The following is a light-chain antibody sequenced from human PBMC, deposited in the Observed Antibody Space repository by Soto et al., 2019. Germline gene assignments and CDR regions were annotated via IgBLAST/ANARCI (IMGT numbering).Light chain of an antibody. J-gene: IGKJ1*01. Sequence: DVVMTQTPLSSPVTLGQPASLSCRSSQSLAHSDGNTYLSWLQQRPGQPPRLLIYKVSNRLSGVPDRFSASGAETDFTLKISRVEAEDVGLYCCMQATHFPRTFGQGTKVDIK. V-gene: IGKV2-24*01. CDR2: KVS. CDR3: MQATHFPRT. CDR1: QSLAHSDGNTY.